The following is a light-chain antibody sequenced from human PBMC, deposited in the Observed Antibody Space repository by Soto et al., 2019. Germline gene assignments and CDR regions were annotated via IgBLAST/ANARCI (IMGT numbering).Light chain of an antibody. CDR1: QSISSN. CDR2: DAS. Sequence: EIVLTQSPATLSVSPGERATLSCRASQSISSNLAWYQQKPGQVPRLLIYDASTSAAGIPTGFSGSGSGTEFTLTIGSLQSEDFAIYYCQQYHNWPLTLGGGTKVEIK. CDR3: QQYHNWPLT. V-gene: IGKV3-15*01. J-gene: IGKJ4*01.